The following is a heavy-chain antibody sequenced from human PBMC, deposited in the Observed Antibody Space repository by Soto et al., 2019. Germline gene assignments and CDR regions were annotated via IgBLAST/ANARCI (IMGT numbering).Heavy chain of an antibody. CDR2: ISGSGGST. V-gene: IGHV3-23*01. CDR3: AKDWRPRRGYDEDYFDY. J-gene: IGHJ4*02. Sequence: GGSLRLSCAASGFTFSSYAMSWVRQAPGKGLEWVSAISGSGGSTYYADSVKGRFTISRDNSKNTLYLQMNSLRAEDTAVYYCAKDWRPRRGYDEDYFDYWGQGTLVTVSS. CDR1: GFTFSSYA. D-gene: IGHD5-12*01.